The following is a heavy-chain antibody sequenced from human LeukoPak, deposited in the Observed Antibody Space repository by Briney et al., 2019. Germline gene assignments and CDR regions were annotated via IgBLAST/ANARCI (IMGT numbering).Heavy chain of an antibody. CDR2: IYPGDSDT. J-gene: IGHJ4*02. D-gene: IGHD3-9*01. V-gene: IGHV5-51*01. Sequence: GEPMKISCKGPGHSFTSYWIGWVRQMPANRLEWMGIIYPGDSDTRYSPTSQGPITISADKSIITAYLQWSSLKSSVTAMYYCARATNFDWSNRYFDYWGQGTRVTVSS. CDR1: GHSFTSYW. CDR3: ARATNFDWSNRYFDY.